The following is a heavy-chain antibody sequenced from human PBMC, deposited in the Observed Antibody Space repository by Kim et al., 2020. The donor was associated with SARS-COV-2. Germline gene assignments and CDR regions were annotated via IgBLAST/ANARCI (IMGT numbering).Heavy chain of an antibody. V-gene: IGHV4-34*01. J-gene: IGHJ4*02. CDR2: INHSGST. D-gene: IGHD2-21*02. CDR1: GGSFSGYY. Sequence: SETLSLTCAVYGGSFSGYYWSWIRQPPGKGLEWIGEINHSGSTNYNPSLKSRVTISVDTSKNQFSLKLSSVTAADTAVYYCARGPPSAYCGGDCYSGEDYWGQGTLVTVSS. CDR3: ARGPPSAYCGGDCYSGEDY.